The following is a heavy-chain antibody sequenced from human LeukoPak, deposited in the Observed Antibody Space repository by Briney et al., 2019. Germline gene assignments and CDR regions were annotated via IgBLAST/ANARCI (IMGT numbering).Heavy chain of an antibody. CDR2: ISYDGSKR. CDR1: GFTFNSYG. D-gene: IGHD3-9*01. Sequence: GGSLRLSCVTSGFTFNSYGFYWVRQAPGKGLEWVAVISYDGSKRYYADSVKGRFTISRDNSKNTLYLQMNSLRAEDTAVYYCARAQNYDILTGYFDYWGQGTLVTVSS. CDR3: ARAQNYDILTGYFDY. J-gene: IGHJ4*02. V-gene: IGHV3-30*03.